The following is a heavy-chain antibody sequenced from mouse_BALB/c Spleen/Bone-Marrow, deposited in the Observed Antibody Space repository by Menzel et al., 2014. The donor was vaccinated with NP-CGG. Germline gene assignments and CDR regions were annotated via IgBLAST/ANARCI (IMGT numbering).Heavy chain of an antibody. J-gene: IGHJ3*01. CDR1: GFDFSRYW. V-gene: IGHV4-1*02. CDR3: AKSNCYGYVAY. Sequence: DVMLVESGGGLVQPGGSLKLSCAASGFDFSRYWMTWVRQAPGKGLEWIGEINPDSSTINYTPYLKGKFIISRDNAKNTLYLQMSKVRSEYTALYYCAKSNCYGYVAYWGQATLVTVSA. D-gene: IGHD1-2*01. CDR2: INPDSSTI.